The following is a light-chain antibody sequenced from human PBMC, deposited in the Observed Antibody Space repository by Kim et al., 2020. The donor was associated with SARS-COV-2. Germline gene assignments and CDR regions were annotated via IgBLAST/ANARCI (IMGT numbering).Light chain of an antibody. CDR2: DAS. Sequence: SPGERATLSGRATRSMTSDFLAWYHQTPGQAPKLLIYDASSRATGIPDRFSGSGSGTDFTLTISRLETEDFAVYYCQQYGSSPFTFGPGTKVDIK. CDR1: RSMTSDF. V-gene: IGKV3-20*01. J-gene: IGKJ3*01. CDR3: QQYGSSPFT.